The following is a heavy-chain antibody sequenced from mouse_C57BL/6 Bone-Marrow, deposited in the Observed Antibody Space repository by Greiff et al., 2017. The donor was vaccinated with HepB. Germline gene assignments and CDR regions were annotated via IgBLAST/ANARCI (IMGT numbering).Heavy chain of an antibody. CDR2: IYPRSGNT. J-gene: IGHJ3*01. Sequence: VQRVESGAELARPGASVKLSCKASGYTFTSYGISWVKQRTGQGLEWIGEIYPRSGNTYYNEKFKGKATLTADKSSSTAYMELRSLTSEDSAVYFCARSRGNSSGYVPFAYWGQGTLVTVSA. V-gene: IGHV1-81*01. CDR3: ARSRGNSSGYVPFAY. D-gene: IGHD3-2*02. CDR1: GYTFTSYG.